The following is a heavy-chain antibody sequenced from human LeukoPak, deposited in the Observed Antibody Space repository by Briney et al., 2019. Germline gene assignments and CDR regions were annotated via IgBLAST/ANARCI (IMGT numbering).Heavy chain of an antibody. J-gene: IGHJ4*02. D-gene: IGHD4-23*01. CDR3: ARHSSITTVVFDY. CDR1: LGSLSISNYY. V-gene: IGHV4-39*01. CDR2: IYYSWST. Sequence: SETLSLTRIHSLGSLSISNYYWGSIRQPPGKGLEWIGSIYYSWSTYYTPALTSRVTSSVDTSKRQFSLKLNSVTAADTAVYYCARHSSITTVVFDYWGQGTLVTVSS.